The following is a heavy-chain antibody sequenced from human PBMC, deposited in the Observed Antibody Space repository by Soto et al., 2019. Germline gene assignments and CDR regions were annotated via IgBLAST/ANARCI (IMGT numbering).Heavy chain of an antibody. CDR3: ARVIGIVVVIDWFDP. J-gene: IGHJ5*02. CDR2: ISAYNGNT. Sequence: EASVKVSCKASGYTFTSYGISWVRQAPGQGLEWMGWISAYNGNTNYAQKLQGRVTMTTDTSTSTAYMELRSLRSDDTAVYYCARVIGIVVVIDWFDPWGQGTLVTSPQ. D-gene: IGHD3-22*01. CDR1: GYTFTSYG. V-gene: IGHV1-18*01.